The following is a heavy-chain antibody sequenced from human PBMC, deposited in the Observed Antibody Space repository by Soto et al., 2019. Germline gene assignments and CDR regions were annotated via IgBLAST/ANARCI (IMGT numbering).Heavy chain of an antibody. CDR2: IYTSGST. CDR3: ARDLIQGLVISGRGNYAWNWFDP. CDR1: GGSISSYY. J-gene: IGHJ5*02. V-gene: IGHV4-4*07. D-gene: IGHD3-9*01. Sequence: SETLSLTCTVSGGSISSYYWSWIRQRAGKGLEWIGRIYTSGSTNYNPSLKSRVTMSVDTSKNQFSLKLSSVTAADTAVYYCARDLIQGLVISGRGNYAWNWFDPRRKGTLVTVSS.